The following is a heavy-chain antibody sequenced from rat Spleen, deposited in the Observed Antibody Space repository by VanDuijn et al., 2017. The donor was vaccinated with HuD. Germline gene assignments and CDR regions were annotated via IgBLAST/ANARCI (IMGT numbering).Heavy chain of an antibody. J-gene: IGHJ2*01. Sequence: EVQLVESGGGLVQPGRSTKLSCAASGFTFSNFYLAWVRQAPTKGLEWVASISSGGGNTYYRDSVKGRFTISRDNAKSTLYLQMDSLRSEDTATYYCTRDRKTYYSAYYFDYWGQGVMVTVSS. D-gene: IGHD1-1*01. CDR3: TRDRKTYYSAYYFDY. CDR1: GFTFSNFY. V-gene: IGHV5-25*01. CDR2: ISSGGGNT.